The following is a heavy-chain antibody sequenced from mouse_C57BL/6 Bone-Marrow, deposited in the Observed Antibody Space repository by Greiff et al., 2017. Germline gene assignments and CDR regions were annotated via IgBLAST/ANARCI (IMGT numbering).Heavy chain of an antibody. CDR2: IDPSDSET. J-gene: IGHJ3*01. V-gene: IGHV1-52*01. D-gene: IGHD2-5*01. CDR1: GYTFTSYW. Sequence: QVQLQQPGAELVRPGSSVKLSCKASGYTFTSYWMHWVKQRPIQGLEWIGNIDPSDSETHYNQKFKDKATLTVDKSSSTAYMQLSSLTSEDSAVYYCARGDSKGTWFAYWGQGTLVTVSA. CDR3: ARGDSKGTWFAY.